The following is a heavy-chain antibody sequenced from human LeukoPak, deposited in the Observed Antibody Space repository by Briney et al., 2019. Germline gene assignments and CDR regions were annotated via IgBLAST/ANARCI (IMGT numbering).Heavy chain of an antibody. V-gene: IGHV4-39*07. D-gene: IGHD3-3*01. Sequence: SETLSLTCTVSGGSISSSSYYWGWIRQPPGKGLEWIGGFYYSGSTYYNPSLGSRVTISVDTSKNQFSLKLSSVTAADTAVYYCARGITLFGVIIIKNYYMDVWGKGTTATVS. CDR1: GGSISSSSYY. CDR3: ARGITLFGVIIIKNYYMDV. J-gene: IGHJ6*03. CDR2: FYYSGST.